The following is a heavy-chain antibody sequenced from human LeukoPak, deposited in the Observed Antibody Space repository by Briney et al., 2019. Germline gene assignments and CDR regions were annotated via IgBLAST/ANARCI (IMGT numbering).Heavy chain of an antibody. Sequence: ASVKVSCKASGYTFTSYYIHWVRQAPGQGLEWMGIINPNGGSTTYAQEFQGRVTMTRDTSTSTVYMELSSLRSDDTAVYYCARGLGGSSYYAPFGQGSLVTVSS. CDR3: ARGLGGSSYYAP. CDR2: INPNGGST. V-gene: IGHV1-46*01. J-gene: IGHJ5*02. D-gene: IGHD3-3*01. CDR1: GYTFTSYY.